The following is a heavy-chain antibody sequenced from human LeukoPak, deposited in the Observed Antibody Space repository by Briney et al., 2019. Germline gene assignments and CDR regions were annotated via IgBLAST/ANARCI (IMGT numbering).Heavy chain of an antibody. J-gene: IGHJ3*02. Sequence: ASVKVSCKASGYTFTGYYMHWVRQAPGQGLEWMGWINPNSGGTNYAQKLQGRVTMTTDTSTSTAYMELRSLRSDDTAVYYCARDRYYYDSSGYYDAFDIWGQGTMVTVSS. CDR3: ARDRYYYDSSGYYDAFDI. V-gene: IGHV1-2*02. CDR2: INPNSGGT. CDR1: GYTFTGYY. D-gene: IGHD3-22*01.